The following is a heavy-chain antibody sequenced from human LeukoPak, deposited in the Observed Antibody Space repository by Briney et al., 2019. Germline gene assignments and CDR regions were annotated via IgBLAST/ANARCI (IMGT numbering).Heavy chain of an antibody. Sequence: PSETLSLTCTVYGGSFRGYYWSWIRQPPGKGLEWIGEINHSGSTNYNTSLKSRLTISMDMSKNQFSLELSSVTAADTAIYYCARCDLGGDCYSPDYWGQGTLVTVSS. J-gene: IGHJ4*02. D-gene: IGHD2-21*02. V-gene: IGHV4-34*01. CDR2: INHSGST. CDR1: GGSFRGYY. CDR3: ARCDLGGDCYSPDY.